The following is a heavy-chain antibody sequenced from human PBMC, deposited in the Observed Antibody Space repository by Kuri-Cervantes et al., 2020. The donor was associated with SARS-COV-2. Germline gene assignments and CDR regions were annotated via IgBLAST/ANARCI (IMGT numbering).Heavy chain of an antibody. CDR2: IYYSGST. V-gene: IGHV4-30-4*08. D-gene: IGHD3-22*01. CDR3: ASPSGYTVMSEYFQH. J-gene: IGHJ1*01. Sequence: SETLSLTCTVSGGSISSGDYYWSWIRQPPGKGLEWIGYIYYSGSTYYNPSLKSRVTISVDTSKNQFSLKLSSVTAADTAVYYCASPSGYTVMSEYFQHWGQGTLVTVSS. CDR1: GGSISSGDYY.